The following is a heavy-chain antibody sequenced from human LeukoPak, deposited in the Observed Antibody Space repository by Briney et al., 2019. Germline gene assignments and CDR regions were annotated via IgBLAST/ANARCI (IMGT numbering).Heavy chain of an antibody. CDR2: ISSSSSYI. V-gene: IGHV3-21*01. CDR3: VRSGVSERWLQFKYSDY. CDR1: GFTFSSYS. J-gene: IGHJ4*02. Sequence: GGSLRLSCAASGFTFSSYSMNWVRQAPGKGLEWVSSISSSSSYIYYADSVKGRFTISRDNAKNSLYLQMNSLRAEDTAVYYCVRSGVSERWLQFKYSDYWGQGTLVTVSS. D-gene: IGHD5-24*01.